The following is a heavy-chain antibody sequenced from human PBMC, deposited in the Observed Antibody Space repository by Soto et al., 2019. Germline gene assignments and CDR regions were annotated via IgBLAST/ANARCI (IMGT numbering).Heavy chain of an antibody. J-gene: IGHJ5*02. CDR3: ARLGRYCSGGSCYRNLFDP. V-gene: IGHV3-48*03. CDR1: GFTFSSYE. Sequence: GGSLRLSCAASGFTFSSYEMNWVRQAPGKRLEWVSYISSSGSTIYYADSVKGRFTISRDNAKNSLYLQMNSLRAEDTAVYYCARLGRYCSGGSCYRNLFDPWGQGTLVTVPS. D-gene: IGHD2-15*01. CDR2: ISSSGSTI.